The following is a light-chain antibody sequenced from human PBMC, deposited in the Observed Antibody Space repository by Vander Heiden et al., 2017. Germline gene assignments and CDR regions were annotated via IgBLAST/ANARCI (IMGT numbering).Light chain of an antibody. CDR3: QQSNSTPT. Sequence: DIQMTQSPSSLSASVGDRVTIPCRASQSISSYLNWYQQKPGKAPKLLIYAASSLQSGVPSRFSGSGSGTDFTLTISSLQPEDFATYYCQQSNSTPTFGGGTKVEIK. CDR1: QSISSY. CDR2: AAS. J-gene: IGKJ4*01. V-gene: IGKV1-39*01.